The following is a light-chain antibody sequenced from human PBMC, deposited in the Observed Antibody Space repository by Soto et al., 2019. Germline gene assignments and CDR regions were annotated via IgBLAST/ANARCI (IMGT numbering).Light chain of an antibody. CDR3: NSFTSSSTLV. Sequence: QSALTQPASVSGSPGQSITISCTGTSSDVGGYNYVSWYQHHPGKAPKLMIYEVSNRPSGISNRFSGSKSGNTASLTISGLQADDEADYYCNSFTSSSTLVFGTGTKLTVL. V-gene: IGLV2-14*01. CDR1: SSDVGGYNY. J-gene: IGLJ1*01. CDR2: EVS.